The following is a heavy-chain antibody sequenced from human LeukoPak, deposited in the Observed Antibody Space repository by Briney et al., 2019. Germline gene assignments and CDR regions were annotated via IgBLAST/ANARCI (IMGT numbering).Heavy chain of an antibody. Sequence: GGSLRLSCAASGFTFSSYAMHWVRQAPGKGLEWVAVISYDGSNKYYADSVKGRFAISRDNSKNTLYLQMNSLRAEDTAVYYGIVVVVAATPKTGYYMDVWGKGTTVTVSS. CDR3: IVVVVAATPKTGYYMDV. V-gene: IGHV3-30*09. CDR2: ISYDGSNK. J-gene: IGHJ6*03. CDR1: GFTFSSYA. D-gene: IGHD2-15*01.